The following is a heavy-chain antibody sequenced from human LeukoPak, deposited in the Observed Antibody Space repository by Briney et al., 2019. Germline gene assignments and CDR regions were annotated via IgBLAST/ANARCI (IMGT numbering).Heavy chain of an antibody. CDR3: ARAPNRRYGDYVFDY. CDR2: INHSGST. V-gene: IGHV4-34*01. CDR1: GVSFSGYY. D-gene: IGHD4-17*01. Sequence: PSETLSLTCAVYGVSFSGYYWSWIRQPPGKGLEWIGEINHSGSTNYNPSLKSRVTISVDTSKNQFSLKLSSVTAADTAVYYCARAPNRRYGDYVFDYWGQGTLVTVSS. J-gene: IGHJ4*02.